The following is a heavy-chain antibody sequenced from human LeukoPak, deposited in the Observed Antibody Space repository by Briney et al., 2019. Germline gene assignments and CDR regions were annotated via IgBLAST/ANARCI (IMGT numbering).Heavy chain of an antibody. V-gene: IGHV1-2*02. CDR1: GYTFAGYY. D-gene: IGHD2-2*02. CDR3: ARGNVVVPAAIAY. Sequence: APVKVSCKASGYTFAGYYMHWVRQAPGQGLEWMGWINPNSGGTNYAQKFQGRVTMTRDTSISTAYMELSRLRSDDTAVYYCARGNVVVPAAIAYWGQGTLVTVSS. J-gene: IGHJ4*02. CDR2: INPNSGGT.